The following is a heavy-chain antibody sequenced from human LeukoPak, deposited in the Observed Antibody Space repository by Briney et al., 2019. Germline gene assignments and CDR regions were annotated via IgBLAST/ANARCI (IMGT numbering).Heavy chain of an antibody. CDR2: LSWNSGSI. CDR1: GFTFDDYA. CDR3: AKDVGPGYYYYYMDV. J-gene: IGHJ6*03. V-gene: IGHV3-9*03. Sequence: GGSLRLSCAASGFTFDDYAMHWVRQAPGKGLEWVSGLSWNSGSIGYADSVKGRFTISRDNAKNSLYLQMNSLRAEDMALYYCAKDVGPGYYYYYMDVWGKGTTVTVSS.